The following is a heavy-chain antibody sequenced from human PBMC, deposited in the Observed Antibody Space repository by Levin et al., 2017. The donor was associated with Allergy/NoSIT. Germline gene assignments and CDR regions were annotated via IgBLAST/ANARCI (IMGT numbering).Heavy chain of an antibody. V-gene: IGHV4-4*02. Sequence: PSETLSLTCAVSGGSISSSNWWSWVRQPPGKGLEWIGEISHSGSTNYNPSLKSRVTISVDKSKNQFSLKLTSVTAADTAVYYCARTYCSSSSCYETYWGQGTLVTVSS. CDR1: GGSISSSNW. J-gene: IGHJ4*02. D-gene: IGHD2-2*01. CDR3: ARTYCSSSSCYETY. CDR2: ISHSGST.